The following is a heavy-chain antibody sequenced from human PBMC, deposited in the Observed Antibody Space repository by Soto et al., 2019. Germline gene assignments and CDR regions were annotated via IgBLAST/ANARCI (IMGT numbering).Heavy chain of an antibody. D-gene: IGHD6-13*01. J-gene: IGHJ4*02. CDR3: ASERSIAAAGPFDY. CDR2: IKQDGSEK. CDR1: GFTFSSYW. V-gene: IGHV3-7*03. Sequence: GGSLRLSCAASGFTFSSYWMSWVRQAPGKGLEWVANIKQDGSEKYYVDSVKGRFTISRDNAKNSLYLQMNSLRAEGTAVYYCASERSIAAAGPFDYWGQGTLVTVSS.